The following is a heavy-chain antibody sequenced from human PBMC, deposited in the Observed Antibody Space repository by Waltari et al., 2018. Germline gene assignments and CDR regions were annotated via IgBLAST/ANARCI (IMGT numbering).Heavy chain of an antibody. CDR1: GGSISSYY. V-gene: IGHV4-59*01. CDR3: ARDPGAVAGTAGAFDI. CDR2: IYYSGST. J-gene: IGHJ3*02. Sequence: QVQLQESGPGLVKPSATLSLTCTVSGGSISSYYWSWIRQPPGKGLEWIGYIYYSGSTNYNPCLKSRVTISVDTSKNQFSRKLSSVTAADTAVYYCARDPGAVAGTAGAFDIWGQGTMVTVSS. D-gene: IGHD6-19*01.